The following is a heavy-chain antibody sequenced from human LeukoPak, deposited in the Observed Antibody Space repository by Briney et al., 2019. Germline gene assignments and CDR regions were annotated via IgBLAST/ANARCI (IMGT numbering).Heavy chain of an antibody. Sequence: SETLSLTCTVSGGSVSSYYWSWIRQPPGKGLEWIGYIYYSGSTNYNPSLKSRVIISVDTSKNQFSLKLSSVTAADTAVYYCARDRYCSSTSCSYYYGMDVWGQGTTVTVSS. D-gene: IGHD2-2*01. J-gene: IGHJ6*02. V-gene: IGHV4-59*02. CDR3: ARDRYCSSTSCSYYYGMDV. CDR2: IYYSGST. CDR1: GGSVSSYY.